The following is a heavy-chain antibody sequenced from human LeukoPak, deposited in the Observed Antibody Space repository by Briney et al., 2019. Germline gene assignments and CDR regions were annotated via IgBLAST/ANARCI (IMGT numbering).Heavy chain of an antibody. V-gene: IGHV4-39*01. CDR2: IYYSGTT. CDR1: GGSISSRSHY. D-gene: IGHD3-3*01. CDR3: ARRNDYDFWSGIQSYFDF. Sequence: SETLSLTCSVSGGSISSRSHYSGWIRQSPGKGLEWIGTIYYSGTTFYNPSLQSRVSISVDTSRNQFSLRLNSVTASDTAVYYCARRNDYDFWSGIQSYFDFWRQGTLVTVSS. J-gene: IGHJ4*02.